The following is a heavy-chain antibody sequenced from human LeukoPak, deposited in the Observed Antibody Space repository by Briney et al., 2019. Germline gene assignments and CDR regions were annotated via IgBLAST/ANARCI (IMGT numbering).Heavy chain of an antibody. CDR2: MNPNSGNT. CDR3: AKSEPHIVVVTAPSVFDY. J-gene: IGHJ4*02. Sequence: GASVKVSCKASGYTFTSYDINWVRQATGQGLEWMGWMNPNSGNTGYAQKFQGRVTITRNTSISTAYMELSSLRSEDTAVYYCAKSEPHIVVVTAPSVFDYWGQGTLVTVSS. CDR1: GYTFTSYD. V-gene: IGHV1-8*03. D-gene: IGHD2-21*02.